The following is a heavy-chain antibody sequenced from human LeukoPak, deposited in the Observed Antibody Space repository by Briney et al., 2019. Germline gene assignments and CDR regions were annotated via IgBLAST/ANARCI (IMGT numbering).Heavy chain of an antibody. CDR3: ARVSGHCSSTSCYAEYGDWFDP. J-gene: IGHJ5*02. D-gene: IGHD2-2*01. Sequence: SVKVSCKASGGTFSSYAISWVRQAPGQGLEWMVGIIPIFGTANYAQKFQGRVTITADESTSTAYMELSSLRSEDTAVYYCARVSGHCSSTSCYAEYGDWFDPWGQGTLVTVSS. CDR1: GGTFSSYA. V-gene: IGHV1-69*13. CDR2: IIPIFGTA.